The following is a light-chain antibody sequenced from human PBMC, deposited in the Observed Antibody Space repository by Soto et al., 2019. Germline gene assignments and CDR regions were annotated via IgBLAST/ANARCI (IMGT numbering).Light chain of an antibody. V-gene: IGLV1-40*01. Sequence: QSVLTQPPSVSGAPGQTITISCTGSSSNIGADFGVHWYQQLPGAAPKLVIYDVSKRPSGVPDRFSASKSGSTASLTISGLQAEDESDYYCCSYAGSYTWVFGGGTKVTVL. CDR3: CSYAGSYTWV. CDR2: DVS. J-gene: IGLJ3*02. CDR1: SSNIGADFG.